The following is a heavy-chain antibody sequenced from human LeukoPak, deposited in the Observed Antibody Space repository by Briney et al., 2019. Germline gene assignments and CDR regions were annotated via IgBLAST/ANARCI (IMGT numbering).Heavy chain of an antibody. J-gene: IGHJ2*01. CDR2: IYYSGSI. Sequence: PSETLSRTCTVSGGSISSYYWSWLRQPPGKGLECIGYIYYSGSINYNPSLKSRVTISVDTSKNQFSLKLSSVTAADTAVYYCARVRTRWYFDLWGRGTLVTVSS. V-gene: IGHV4-59*01. D-gene: IGHD1-14*01. CDR3: ARVRTRWYFDL. CDR1: GGSISSYY.